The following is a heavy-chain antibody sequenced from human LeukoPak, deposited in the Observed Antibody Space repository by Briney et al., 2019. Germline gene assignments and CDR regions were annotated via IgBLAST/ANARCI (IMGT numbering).Heavy chain of an antibody. D-gene: IGHD3-3*01. CDR1: GFTFDDYG. Sequence: GGSLRLSCAASGFTFDDYGMNWVRQAPGKGLGWVSGINWNGGSTGYADSVKGRFTISRDNAKNSLYLQMNSLRAEDTALYYCASTIFGGFDPWGQGTLVTVSS. V-gene: IGHV3-20*04. CDR2: INWNGGST. CDR3: ASTIFGGFDP. J-gene: IGHJ5*02.